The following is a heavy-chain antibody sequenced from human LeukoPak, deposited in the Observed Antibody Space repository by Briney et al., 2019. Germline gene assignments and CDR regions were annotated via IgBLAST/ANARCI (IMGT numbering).Heavy chain of an antibody. D-gene: IGHD6-19*01. J-gene: IGHJ4*02. V-gene: IGHV4-39*07. Sequence: PSETLSLTCTVSGGSITSDTFHWGWIRQPPGKGLEWIGSIYYSGSTYYNPSLKSRVTMSVDTSKNQFSLKLSSVTAADTAVYYCARWGSGWPPVFDFWGQGTLVTVSS. CDR2: IYYSGST. CDR1: GGSITSDTFH. CDR3: ARWGSGWPPVFDF.